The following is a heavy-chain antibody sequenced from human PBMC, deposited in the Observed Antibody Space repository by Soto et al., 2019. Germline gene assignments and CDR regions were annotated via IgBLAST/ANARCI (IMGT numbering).Heavy chain of an antibody. CDR1: GISFSNYA. V-gene: IGHV3-23*01. Sequence: GSPRPPLSAPGISFSNYAMSWVRQGPGKGLEWGSANSGGDGSTYYADSVKGRFTISRDNSKNTLYLQMSSLRAEDTAVYYCARDYYGMDVWGQGTTVTVSS. CDR2: NSGGDGST. CDR3: ARDYYGMDV. J-gene: IGHJ6*02.